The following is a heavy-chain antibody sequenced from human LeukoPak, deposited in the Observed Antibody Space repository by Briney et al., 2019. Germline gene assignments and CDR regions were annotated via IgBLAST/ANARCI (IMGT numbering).Heavy chain of an antibody. Sequence: GGSLRLSCAASGFTFSSYSMNWVRQAPGKGLEWVALISYDGSHKYYADSVKGRFTISRDNSKNTLYLQMNSLRAEDTAVYFCATLGDRSDYWGPGTLVTVSS. V-gene: IGHV3-30*03. CDR3: ATLGDRSDY. CDR2: ISYDGSHK. CDR1: GFTFSSYS. J-gene: IGHJ4*02. D-gene: IGHD3-16*01.